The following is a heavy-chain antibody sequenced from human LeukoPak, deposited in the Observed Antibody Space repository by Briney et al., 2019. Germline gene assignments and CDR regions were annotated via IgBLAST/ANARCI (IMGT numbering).Heavy chain of an antibody. CDR2: INPNSGGT. CDR1: GYTFTGYY. CDR3: ARECPPTVTKQPFDY. V-gene: IGHV1-2*02. J-gene: IGHJ4*02. Sequence: GASVKVSCKASGYTFTGYYMHWVRQAPGQGLEWMGWINPNSGGTNYAQKFQGRVTMTRDTSISTAYMELSRLRSDDTAVYYCARECPPTVTKQPFDYWGQGTLVTVSS. D-gene: IGHD4-11*01.